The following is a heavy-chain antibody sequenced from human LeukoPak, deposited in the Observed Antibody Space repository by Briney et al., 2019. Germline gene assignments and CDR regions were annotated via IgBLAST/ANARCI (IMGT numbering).Heavy chain of an antibody. Sequence: GGSLRLSCAASGFTFSSYWMHWVRQAPGKGLVWVSRIDSDGSSTTYADSVKGRFTVSRDNAKNTLYLQMNSLRAEDTAVYYCARAGRVNYYDSGGYYFVSWGQGTLVTVSS. J-gene: IGHJ4*02. CDR3: ARAGRVNYYDSGGYYFVS. CDR2: IDSDGSST. D-gene: IGHD3-22*01. CDR1: GFTFSSYW. V-gene: IGHV3-74*03.